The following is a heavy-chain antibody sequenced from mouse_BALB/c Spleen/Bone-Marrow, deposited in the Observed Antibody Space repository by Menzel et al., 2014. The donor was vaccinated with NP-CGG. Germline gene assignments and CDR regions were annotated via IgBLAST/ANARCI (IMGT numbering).Heavy chain of an antibody. CDR1: GFDLSRYW. J-gene: IGHJ2*01. D-gene: IGHD2-1*01. V-gene: IGHV4-1*02. CDR3: ARQGYYGKGDY. CDR2: INPDSSTI. Sequence: EVHLVESGGGLVQPGGSLKLSCAASGFDLSRYWMSWVRQAPGKGLEWIGEINPDSSTINYTPSLKDKFIISRDNAKNTLCLQMSKVRSEDTALYYCARQGYYGKGDYWGQGATLTVSS.